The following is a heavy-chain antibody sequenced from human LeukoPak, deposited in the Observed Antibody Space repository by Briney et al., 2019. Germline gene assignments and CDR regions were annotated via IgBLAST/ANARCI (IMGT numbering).Heavy chain of an antibody. V-gene: IGHV4-34*01. Sequence: SETLSLTCAVYGGSFSGYYWSWIRQPPGKGLEWIGEINHSGSTNYNPSLKSRVTISVDTSKNQFSLKLSSVTAADTAVYYCARGRRITMVRGGRHYYYMDVWGKGTTVTVSS. D-gene: IGHD3-10*01. CDR1: GGSFSGYY. CDR2: INHSGST. CDR3: ARGRRITMVRGGRHYYYMDV. J-gene: IGHJ6*03.